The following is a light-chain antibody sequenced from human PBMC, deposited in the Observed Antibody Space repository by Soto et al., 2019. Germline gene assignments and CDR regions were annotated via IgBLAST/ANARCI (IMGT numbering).Light chain of an antibody. Sequence: QSALTQPASVSGSPGQSITISCTGTSSDVGGYNYVSWYQQHPDKAPKLMIYDVSNRPSGVSSRFACSKSGNTASLTISGLQTEDEADYCCCSYTSFSTRVFGTGTKLTVL. CDR1: SSDVGGYNY. J-gene: IGLJ1*01. CDR2: DVS. CDR3: CSYTSFSTRV. V-gene: IGLV2-14*03.